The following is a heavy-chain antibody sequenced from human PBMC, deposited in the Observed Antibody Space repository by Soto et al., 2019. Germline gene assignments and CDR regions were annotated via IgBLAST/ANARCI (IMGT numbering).Heavy chain of an antibody. CDR2: IYCSGST. D-gene: IGHD4-17*01. V-gene: IGHV4-30-4*01. CDR3: ARVRYGDYNFDY. Sequence: SETLSLTCTVSGGSISSGDYYWSWIRQPPGKGLEWIGYIYCSGSTYYNPSLKSRVTISVDTSKNQFSLKLSSVTAADTAVYYCARVRYGDYNFDYWGQGTLVTVSS. CDR1: GGSISSGDYY. J-gene: IGHJ4*02.